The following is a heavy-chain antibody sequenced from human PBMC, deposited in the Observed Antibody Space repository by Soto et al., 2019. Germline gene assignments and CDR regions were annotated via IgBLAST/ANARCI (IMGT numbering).Heavy chain of an antibody. D-gene: IGHD7-27*01. J-gene: IGHJ2*01. Sequence: LVESGGGLVQPGGSLRLYCVASDFPFSSFEMNWVRQVPGRGLEWLSYMSNSGADIKYADYLEGRFTVSRDNTNRSDVRQMDSLRVDHTAVYYCERTLGNWYFDLWGRGNIVTVSS. CDR3: ERTLGNWYFDL. CDR1: DFPFSSFE. V-gene: IGHV3-48*03. CDR2: MSNSGADI.